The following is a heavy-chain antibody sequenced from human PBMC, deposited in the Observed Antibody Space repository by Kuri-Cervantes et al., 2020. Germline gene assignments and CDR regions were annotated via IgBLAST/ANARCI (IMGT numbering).Heavy chain of an antibody. CDR2: IKQDGSQK. D-gene: IGHD4-17*01. CDR1: GFTFSSYW. V-gene: IGHV3-7*03. Sequence: GGSLRLSCAASGFTFSSYWMSWVRQAPGKGLEWVANIKQDGSQKYYVDPVKRRFTISKDNAKNSLYLQMNSLNTEDTAVYYCTTGFTGRGYGDYDDWGQGTMVTVSS. J-gene: IGHJ4*02. CDR3: TTGFTGRGYGDYDD.